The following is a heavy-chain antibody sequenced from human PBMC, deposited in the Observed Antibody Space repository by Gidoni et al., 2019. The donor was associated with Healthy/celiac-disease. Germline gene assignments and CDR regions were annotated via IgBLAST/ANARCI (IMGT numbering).Heavy chain of an antibody. D-gene: IGHD2-2*01. Sequence: QVQLQESGPGLVKPSETLSLTCTVSGGSIRSYYWSWIRQPPGKGLEWIGYIYYSGSTNYNPSLKSRVTISVDTSKNQFSLKLSSVTAADTAVYYCARLSIVVVPAAIYFDYWGQGTLVTVSS. CDR1: GGSIRSYY. V-gene: IGHV4-59*01. CDR2: IYYSGST. J-gene: IGHJ4*02. CDR3: ARLSIVVVPAAIYFDY.